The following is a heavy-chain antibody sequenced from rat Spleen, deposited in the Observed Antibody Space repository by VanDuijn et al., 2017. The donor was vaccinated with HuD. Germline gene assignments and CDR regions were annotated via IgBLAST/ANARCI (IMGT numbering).Heavy chain of an antibody. CDR2: ISTAGSNT. D-gene: IGHD1-11*01. CDR3: AKDRDYGPDY. CDR1: GFIFNSYY. J-gene: IGHJ2*01. V-gene: IGHV5-27*01. Sequence: EVQLVESGGGLVQPGGSLKLSCAASGFIFNSYYMVWVRQAPTKGLEWVAYISTAGSNTFYRDSVKGRFTISKNNAKNTLYLQMDSLRSEDTATYYCAKDRDYGPDYWGQGVMVTVSS.